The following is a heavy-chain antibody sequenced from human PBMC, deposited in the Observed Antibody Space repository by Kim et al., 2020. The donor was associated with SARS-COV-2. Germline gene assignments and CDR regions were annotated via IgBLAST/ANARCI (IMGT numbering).Heavy chain of an antibody. CDR1: GFTFRSYG. J-gene: IGHJ4*01. Sequence: GGSLRLSCAASGFTFRSYGMMWVRQAPGKGLECVALITQAGDGAHYADSVKGRFTTSRDNSKNTLYLQMNNLRAEDTALYYCATGCLLTTYKPFDCWGQG. V-gene: IGHV3-23*01. D-gene: IGHD2-21*02. CDR2: ITQAGDGA. CDR3: ATGCLLTTYKPFDC.